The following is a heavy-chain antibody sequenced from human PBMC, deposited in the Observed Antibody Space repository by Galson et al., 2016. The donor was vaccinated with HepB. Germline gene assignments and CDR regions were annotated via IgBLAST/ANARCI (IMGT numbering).Heavy chain of an antibody. CDR3: AKSSTAWSLVADD. CDR2: ISNDETRI. Sequence: SLRLSCAASGFDLSEYAMHWIRQAPGKGLEWLAVISNDETRIHYADSVKGRFTISRDNSKNTLYLQVTSLTPDDTAIYYCAKSSTAWSLVADDWGQGTLVTVSS. J-gene: IGHJ4*02. V-gene: IGHV3-30-3*02. D-gene: IGHD6-6*01. CDR1: GFDLSEYA.